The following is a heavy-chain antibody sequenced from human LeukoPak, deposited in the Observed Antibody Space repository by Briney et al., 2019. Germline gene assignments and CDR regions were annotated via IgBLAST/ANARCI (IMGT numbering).Heavy chain of an antibody. CDR2: IYYSGST. Sequence: SETLSLTCTVSGGSISSSDYYWGWIRQPPGKGLEWIGSIYYSGSTYYNPSLKSRVTISVDTSKNQFSLKLSSVTAADTAVYYCARHSIGAPYSSSSVYFQHWGQGTLVTVSS. CDR1: GGSISSSDYY. J-gene: IGHJ1*01. CDR3: ARHSIGAPYSSSSVYFQH. V-gene: IGHV4-39*01. D-gene: IGHD6-6*01.